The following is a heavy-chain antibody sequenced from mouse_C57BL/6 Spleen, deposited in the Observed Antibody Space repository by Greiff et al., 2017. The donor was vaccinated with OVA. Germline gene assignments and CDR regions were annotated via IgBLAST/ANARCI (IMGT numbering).Heavy chain of an antibody. CDR1: GYSFTSYY. CDR3: ARSAYGGNYFDY. Sequence: VKLMESGPELVKPGASVKISCKASGYSFTSYYIHWVKQRPGQGLEWIGWIYPGSGNTKYNEKFKGKATLTADTSSSTAYMQLSSLTSEDSAVYYCARSAYGGNYFDYWGQGTTLTVSS. J-gene: IGHJ2*01. CDR2: IYPGSGNT. V-gene: IGHV1-66*01. D-gene: IGHD1-1*02.